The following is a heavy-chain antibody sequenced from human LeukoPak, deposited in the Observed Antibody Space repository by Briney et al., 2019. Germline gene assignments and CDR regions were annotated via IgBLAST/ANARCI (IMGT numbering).Heavy chain of an antibody. CDR1: GCTFTSYG. J-gene: IGHJ4*02. CDR2: INAYNSNT. V-gene: IGHV1-18*01. CDR3: ARALHYYYSSGYDY. Sequence: ASVKVSCKGSGCTFTSYGISWVRQAPGQGLEWMGWINAYNSNTNYAQKLQGRVTMTTDTSTSTAYMELRSLRSDDTAVYYCARALHYYYSSGYDYWGQGTLVTVSS. D-gene: IGHD3-22*01.